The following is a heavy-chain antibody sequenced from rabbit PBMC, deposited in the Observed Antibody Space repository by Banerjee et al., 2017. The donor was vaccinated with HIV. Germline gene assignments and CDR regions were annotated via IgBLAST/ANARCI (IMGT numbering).Heavy chain of an antibody. V-gene: IGHV1S47*01. CDR1: GFDFSSNG. D-gene: IGHD1-1*01. J-gene: IGHJ4*01. CDR2: IYNGDGST. CDR3: ARPFTTGPGYYDFNL. Sequence: QEQLVESGGTLVKPEGSLTLTCKASGFDFSSNGLCWVRQAPGKGPEWIGCIYNGDGSTYYASWVNGRFTISRSTSLNTVTLQLTSLTAADTATYFCARPFTTGPGYYDFNLWGQGTLVTVS.